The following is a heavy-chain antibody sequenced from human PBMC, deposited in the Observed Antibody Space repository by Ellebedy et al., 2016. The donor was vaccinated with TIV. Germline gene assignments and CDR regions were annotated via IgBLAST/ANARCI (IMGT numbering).Heavy chain of an antibody. J-gene: IGHJ5*02. CDR2: IKQDGSER. V-gene: IGHV3-7*01. CDR3: ARGASSGWYGWVWFDP. Sequence: GESLKISCAASGFTFSSYWMTWVRQAPGKGLEWVANIKQDGSERHYVDSVEVRFTISRDDAKNSVYLQMNSLRGEDTAVYYCARGASSGWYGWVWFDPWGQGAQVIVSS. D-gene: IGHD6-19*01. CDR1: GFTFSSYW.